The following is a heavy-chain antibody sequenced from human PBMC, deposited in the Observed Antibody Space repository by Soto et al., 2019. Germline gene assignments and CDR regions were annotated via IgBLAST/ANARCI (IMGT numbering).Heavy chain of an antibody. CDR1: GYSISIGYY. J-gene: IGHJ5*02. CDR2: FSHSGTT. V-gene: IGHV4-38-2*01. D-gene: IGHD2-21*02. CDR3: ARASGGNSGWGHWSDP. Sequence: KTSETLSLTCAVSGYSISIGYYWGCMRQPPGRGLEWIGSFSHSGTTYYNPSLRSRVTISIDTSNNQFSLKLSSVTAADTAVYYCARASGGNSGWGHWSDPWGQGTLVTVSS.